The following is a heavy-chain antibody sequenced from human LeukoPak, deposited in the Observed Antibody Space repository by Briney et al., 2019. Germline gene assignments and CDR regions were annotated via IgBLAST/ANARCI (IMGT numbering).Heavy chain of an antibody. V-gene: IGHV5-51*01. Sequence: GESLKISCYASGYRFSTYWVGWLRQMPGQGLEWMGVIYPGDSETTYSPSFQGQVTISADKSVGTSYLQWNSLKASDGVMYYCARSMVYGEGRAFDFWGQGTKVTVSS. CDR1: GYRFSTYW. D-gene: IGHD3-10*01. CDR2: IYPGDSET. J-gene: IGHJ3*01. CDR3: ARSMVYGEGRAFDF.